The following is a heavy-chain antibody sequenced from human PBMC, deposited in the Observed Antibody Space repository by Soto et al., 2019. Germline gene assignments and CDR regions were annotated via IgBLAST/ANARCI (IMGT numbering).Heavy chain of an antibody. J-gene: IGHJ6*02. CDR2: INHSGST. D-gene: IGHD6-13*01. V-gene: IGHV4-34*01. Sequence: SETLSLTCAVYGGSFSGYYWSWIRQPPGKGLEWIGEINHSGSTNYNPSLKSRVTISVDTSKNQFSLKLSSVTAADTAVYYCARGFAGYSSSWYFRSYYYGMDVWGQGTTVTVSS. CDR3: ARGFAGYSSSWYFRSYYYGMDV. CDR1: GGSFSGYY.